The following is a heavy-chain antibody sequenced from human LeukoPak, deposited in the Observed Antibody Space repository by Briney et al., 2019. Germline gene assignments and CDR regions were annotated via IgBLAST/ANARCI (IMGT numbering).Heavy chain of an antibody. CDR1: GYSFTSYW. CDR2: IYPGDSDT. V-gene: IGHV5-51*01. D-gene: IGHD3-16*02. CDR3: ARLESIMITFGGVIGLTYFDY. J-gene: IGHJ4*02. Sequence: GESLKISCKGSGYSFTSYWIGWVRQMPGKGLGWMGIIYPGDSDTRYSPSFQGQVSISADKSISTAYLQWSSLKASDTAMYYCARLESIMITFGGVIGLTYFDYWGQGTLVTVSS.